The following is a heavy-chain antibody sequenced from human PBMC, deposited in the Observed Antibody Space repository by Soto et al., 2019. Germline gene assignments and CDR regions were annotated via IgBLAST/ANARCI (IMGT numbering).Heavy chain of an antibody. CDR1: GYTFTTDN. J-gene: IGHJ5*02. CDR2: IIPSNNNP. CDR3: ARAPLNYYDSSGFYGGHGWFDP. V-gene: IGHV1-46*01. Sequence: QVQLVQSGAEVKKPGASVKVSCKASGYTFTTDNMHWVRQAPGQGLEWMGIIIPSNNNPSYAQRFQGRVVMTSDTSTRTVYMELSGLRSEDTAMYYCARAPLNYYDSSGFYGGHGWFDPWGQGTLVIVSS. D-gene: IGHD3-22*01.